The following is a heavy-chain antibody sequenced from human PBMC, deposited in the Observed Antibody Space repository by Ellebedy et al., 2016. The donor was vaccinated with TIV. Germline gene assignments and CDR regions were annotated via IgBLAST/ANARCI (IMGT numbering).Heavy chain of an antibody. V-gene: IGHV3-11*01. Sequence: PGGSLRLSCAASGFTFRDYYMSWIRQAPGKGLEWLSYISDSGSSILYADSVRGRFTISRDNAKNSLYLGMNSLRADDTAVYYCARDVTGVRGFGYWGQGTLVTVSS. CDR3: ARDVTGVRGFGY. CDR2: ISDSGSSI. CDR1: GFTFRDYY. D-gene: IGHD3-10*01. J-gene: IGHJ4*02.